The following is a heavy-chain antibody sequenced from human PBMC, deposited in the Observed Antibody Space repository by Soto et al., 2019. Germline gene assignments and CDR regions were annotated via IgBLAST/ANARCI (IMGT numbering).Heavy chain of an antibody. CDR3: ARGRLGDYAPIDY. V-gene: IGHV3-11*05. J-gene: IGHJ4*02. Sequence: QVQLVESGGGLVKPGGSLRLSCAASGFTFSDYYMNWIRQAPGKGLEWVSYISGSSSYTTYADSVKGRFTISRDNAKNSLYLQMNSLRADDTAVYYCARGRLGDYAPIDYWGQGTLVTVSS. D-gene: IGHD3-16*01. CDR1: GFTFSDYY. CDR2: ISGSSSYT.